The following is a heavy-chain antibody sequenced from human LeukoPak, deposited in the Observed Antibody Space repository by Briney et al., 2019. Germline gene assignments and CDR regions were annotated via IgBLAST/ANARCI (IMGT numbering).Heavy chain of an antibody. Sequence: GGSLRLSCAASGFTFSSYGIHWVRRAPGKGPEWVAFIPYDGSNKYYADSVKGRFTISRDNSKNTLYLQMNSLRAEDTAVYYCAKDGGYYSLDYWGQGTLVTVSS. CDR1: GFTFSSYG. CDR2: IPYDGSNK. CDR3: AKDGGYYSLDY. J-gene: IGHJ4*02. D-gene: IGHD2/OR15-2a*01. V-gene: IGHV3-30*02.